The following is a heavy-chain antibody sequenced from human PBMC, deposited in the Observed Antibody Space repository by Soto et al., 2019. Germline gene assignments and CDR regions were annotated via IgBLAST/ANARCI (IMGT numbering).Heavy chain of an antibody. V-gene: IGHV3-11*06. J-gene: IGHJ6*02. CDR2: ISSSSSYT. CDR1: GFTFSDYY. CDR3: ARAYYGSYYYYYGMDV. D-gene: IGHD3-10*01. Sequence: QVQLVESGGGLVKPGGSLRLSCAASGFTFSDYYMSWIRQAPGKGLEWVSYISSSSSYTNYADSVKGRFTISRDNAKNSLYLQMNSLRAEDTAVYYCARAYYGSYYYYYGMDVWGQGTTVTVSS.